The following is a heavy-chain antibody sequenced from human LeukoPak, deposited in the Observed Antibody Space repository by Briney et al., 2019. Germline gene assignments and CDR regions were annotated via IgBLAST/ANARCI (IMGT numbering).Heavy chain of an antibody. CDR2: IYYSGST. D-gene: IGHD1-26*01. CDR3: ARDRSGSYRSEYFQH. V-gene: IGHV4-39*07. J-gene: IGHJ1*01. Sequence: SETLSLTCTVSGGSISSSSYYWGWIRQPPGKGLEWIGSIYYSGSTYYNPSLKSRVAISVDTSKNQFSLKLSSVTAADTAVYYCARDRSGSYRSEYFQHWGQGTLVTVSS. CDR1: GGSISSSSYY.